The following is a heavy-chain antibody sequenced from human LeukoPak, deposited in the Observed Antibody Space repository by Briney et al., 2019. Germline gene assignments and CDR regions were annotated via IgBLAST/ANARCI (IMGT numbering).Heavy chain of an antibody. CDR2: THYNGRN. V-gene: IGHV4-59*01. D-gene: IGHD3-10*01. CDR3: AREVHYYGSGTYFFWFDP. J-gene: IGHJ5*02. Sequence: SETLSLTCTVSDGSISSYYWSWIRQPPGKGLEWIGYTHYNGRNDYNPSIKSRVTMSVDTSKNQFSLRLSSVTAADTAVYYCAREVHYYGSGTYFFWFDPWGQGTLVTVSS. CDR1: DGSISSYY.